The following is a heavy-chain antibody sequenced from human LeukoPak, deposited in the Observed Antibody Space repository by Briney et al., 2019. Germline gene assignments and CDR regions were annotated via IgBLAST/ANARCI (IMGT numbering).Heavy chain of an antibody. V-gene: IGHV5-51*01. CDR1: GCSFTSYW. CDR2: IYPGDSDT. CDR3: ARRRGPFIAARPGWFDP. D-gene: IGHD6-6*01. J-gene: IGHJ5*02. Sequence: GESLKISCKGSGCSFTSYWIGWVRQMPGKGLEWIGIIYPGDSDTRYSPSFQGQVTISADKSISTAYLQWSSLKASDTAMYYCARRRGPFIAARPGWFDPWGQGTLVTVSS.